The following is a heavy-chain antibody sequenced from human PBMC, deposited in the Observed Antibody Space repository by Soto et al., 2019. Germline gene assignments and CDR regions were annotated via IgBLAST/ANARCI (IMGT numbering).Heavy chain of an antibody. J-gene: IGHJ5*02. CDR3: ATGYCSGGSCYSWWFDP. CDR2: TYYRSKWYN. D-gene: IGHD2-15*01. CDR1: GDSVSSNSAA. V-gene: IGHV6-1*01. Sequence: SQXLSLTCAISGDSVSSNSAAWNWIRHSPSRGLECLGRTYYRSKWYNDYAVSVKSRIPINPDTSKNQFSLQLDSVTPEDTAVYYCATGYCSGGSCYSWWFDPWGQGTLVTVSS.